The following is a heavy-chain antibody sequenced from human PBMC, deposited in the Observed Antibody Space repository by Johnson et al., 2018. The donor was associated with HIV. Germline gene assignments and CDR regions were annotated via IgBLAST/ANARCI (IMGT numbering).Heavy chain of an antibody. J-gene: IGHJ3*02. D-gene: IGHD3-16*01. Sequence: VKLVESGGGLVQPGGSLRLSCAASGFTFSTYGTSWVRQAPGKGLEWVSGFSGSGGSTYYADSVKGRFTFSRDNSKNTLYLQMNSLRAEDTAVYYCVGGSPDDAFDIWGQGTMVTVSS. CDR2: FSGSGGST. CDR1: GFTFSTYG. CDR3: VGGSPDDAFDI. V-gene: IGHV3-23*04.